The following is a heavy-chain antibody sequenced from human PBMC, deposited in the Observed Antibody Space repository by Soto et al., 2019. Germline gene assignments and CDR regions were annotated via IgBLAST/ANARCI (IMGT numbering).Heavy chain of an antibody. CDR2: INPSGST. D-gene: IGHD3-22*01. CDR1: GGSFSGNY. J-gene: IGHJ6*02. Sequence: SETLSLTCGVYGGSFSGNYWSWIRQPPGEGLEWIGEINPSGSTNYSPSLKSRATISADTSKNQFSLKLSSVTAADTAVYYCARRLYYDSSGFEGGGMDVWGQGTTVTVSS. CDR3: ARRLYYDSSGFEGGGMDV. V-gene: IGHV4-34*01.